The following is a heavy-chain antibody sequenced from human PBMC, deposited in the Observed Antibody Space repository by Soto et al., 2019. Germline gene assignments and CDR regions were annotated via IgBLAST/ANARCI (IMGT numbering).Heavy chain of an antibody. D-gene: IGHD5-18*01. J-gene: IGHJ5*02. CDR2: IYTSGST. Sequence: SETLSLTCTVSGGSISSYYWSWIRQPAGKGLEWIGRIYTSGSTNYNPSLKSRVTMSVDTSKNQFSLKLSSVTAADTAVHYCARDRPHSDRGYSYGYYDNWFDPWGQETLVTVSS. CDR1: GGSISSYY. V-gene: IGHV4-4*07. CDR3: ARDRPHSDRGYSYGYYDNWFDP.